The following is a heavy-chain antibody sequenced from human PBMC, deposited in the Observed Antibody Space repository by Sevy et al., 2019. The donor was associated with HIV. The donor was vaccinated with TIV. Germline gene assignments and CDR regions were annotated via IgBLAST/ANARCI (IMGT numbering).Heavy chain of an antibody. J-gene: IGHJ4*02. CDR1: GFSFNKYG. CDR3: AKIRAGGSYFSYFDS. Sequence: GGSLRLSCAASGFSFNKYGMHWVRQAPGEGLEWVAVIAYDGGNKYYTDSVKGRFTISRDNYKNTLYLQMNSLRAEDTAVYYCAKIRAGGSYFSYFDSWGQGTLVTVSS. D-gene: IGHD1-26*01. V-gene: IGHV3-30*18. CDR2: IAYDGGNK.